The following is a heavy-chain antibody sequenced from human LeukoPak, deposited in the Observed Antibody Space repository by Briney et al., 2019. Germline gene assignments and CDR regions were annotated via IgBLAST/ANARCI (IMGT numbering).Heavy chain of an antibody. D-gene: IGHD3-22*01. CDR1: GFTFSSYS. V-gene: IGHV3-21*01. J-gene: IGHJ3*02. CDR2: ISSSSSYI. Sequence: GGSLRLSCAASGFTFSSYSMNWVRQAPGKGLEWVSSISSSSSYIYYADSVKGRFTISRDNAKNSLYLQMNSLRAEDTAVYYCAREGVYYDSSGYSVLGAFDIWGQGTMVTVSS. CDR3: AREGVYYDSSGYSVLGAFDI.